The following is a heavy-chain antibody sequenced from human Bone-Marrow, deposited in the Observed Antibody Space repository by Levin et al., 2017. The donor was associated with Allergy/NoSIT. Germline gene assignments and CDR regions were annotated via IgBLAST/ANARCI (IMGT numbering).Heavy chain of an antibody. CDR3: ARAKQGYIYDPFDM. V-gene: IGHV3-21*05. CDR2: ISSRSSHI. D-gene: IGHD5-18*01. CDR1: GFTFSSYS. Sequence: TPGGSLRLSCAASGFTFSSYSMNWVRQAPGKGLEWISYISSRSSHIYYVDSVEGRFTISRDNAKSSLFLQMNSLRAEDTAVYYCARAKQGYIYDPFDMWGQGTLVTVSS. J-gene: IGHJ3*02.